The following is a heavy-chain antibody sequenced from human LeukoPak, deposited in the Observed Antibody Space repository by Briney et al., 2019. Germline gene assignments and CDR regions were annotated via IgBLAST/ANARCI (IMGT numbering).Heavy chain of an antibody. V-gene: IGHV1-69*13. D-gene: IGHD4-17*01. CDR3: ARVTSYGDYVTSNFDY. CDR1: GGAFSSYA. J-gene: IGHJ4*02. CDR2: IIPIFGTA. Sequence: SVKVSCKASGGAFSSYAISWVRQAPGQGLEWMGGIIPIFGTANYAQKFQGRVTITADESTSTAYMELSSLRSEDTAVYYCARVTSYGDYVTSNFDYWGQGTLVTVSS.